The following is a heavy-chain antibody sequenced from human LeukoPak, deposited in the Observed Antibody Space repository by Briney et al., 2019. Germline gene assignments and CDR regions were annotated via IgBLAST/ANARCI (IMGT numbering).Heavy chain of an antibody. D-gene: IGHD4-17*01. CDR3: ARLEPSLRGPTFDY. V-gene: IGHV1-69*06. Sequence: ASVKVSCKASGGTFSSYSINWVRQAPGQGLEWMGRIIPMFATPNYAHNFQGRVTITADISTSTAYMDLSSLRSEDTAVYYCARLEPSLRGPTFDYWGQGTPVTVSS. CDR2: IIPMFATP. J-gene: IGHJ4*02. CDR1: GGTFSSYS.